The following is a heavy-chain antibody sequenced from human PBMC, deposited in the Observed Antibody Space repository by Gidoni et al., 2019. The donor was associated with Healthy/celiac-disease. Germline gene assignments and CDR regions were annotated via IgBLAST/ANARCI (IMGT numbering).Heavy chain of an antibody. J-gene: IGHJ5*02. Sequence: EVQLLESGGGLVQPGGSLRLSCSASGFPFSSYAMSWVRQAPGKGLEWVSAISGSGGSTYYADYVKCRCTISRDNSKNTLYLQMNSLRAEDTAVYYCAKDPEMARISDWFDPWGQGTLVTVSS. V-gene: IGHV3-23*01. CDR3: AKDPEMARISDWFDP. CDR1: GFPFSSYA. CDR2: ISGSGGST. D-gene: IGHD5-12*01.